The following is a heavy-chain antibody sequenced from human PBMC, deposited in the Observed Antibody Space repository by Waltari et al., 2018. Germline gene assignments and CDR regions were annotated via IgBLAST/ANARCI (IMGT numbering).Heavy chain of an antibody. CDR2: IYSGGST. J-gene: IGHJ5*02. Sequence: EVQLVESGGGLIQPGGSLRLSCAASGFTVSSNYMSWVRQAPGKGLEWVSVIYSGGSTYYADSVKGRFTISRDNSKNTLYLQMNSLRAEDTAVYYCAGGFYCSGGSCETTGAGGFDPWGQGTLVTVSS. CDR1: GFTVSSNY. CDR3: AGGFYCSGGSCETTGAGGFDP. D-gene: IGHD2-15*01. V-gene: IGHV3-53*01.